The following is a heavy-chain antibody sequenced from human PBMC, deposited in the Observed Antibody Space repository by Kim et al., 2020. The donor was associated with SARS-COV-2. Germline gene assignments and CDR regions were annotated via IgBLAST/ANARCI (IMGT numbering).Heavy chain of an antibody. V-gene: IGHV3-13*01. CDR2: TSITGET. D-gene: IGHD5-18*01. Sequence: GGSLRLSCAASGFNFGNYDIHWVRQTAGKGLEWVSGTSITGETFYSDSVKGRFILSRENSMNSVYLQLTSVRAEDTAVYYCARYRAYTTEAMDVWGQGTT. J-gene: IGHJ6*02. CDR1: GFNFGNYD. CDR3: ARYRAYTTEAMDV.